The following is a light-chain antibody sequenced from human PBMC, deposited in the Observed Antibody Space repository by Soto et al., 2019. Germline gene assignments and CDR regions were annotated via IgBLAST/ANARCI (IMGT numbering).Light chain of an antibody. CDR3: SSYTGSSTS. J-gene: IGLJ3*02. CDR1: SSDVGRYNY. V-gene: IGLV2-14*01. Sequence: QSDLTQPASVSGSPGQSITISCTGTSSDVGRYNYVSWYQQHPGKAPKLIIYDVTYRPSGVSDRFSGSKSGSTASLTISGLQAEDEADYYCSSYTGSSTSFGGGTKLTVL. CDR2: DVT.